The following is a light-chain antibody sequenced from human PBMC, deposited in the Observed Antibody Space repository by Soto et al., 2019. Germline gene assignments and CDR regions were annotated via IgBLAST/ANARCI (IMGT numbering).Light chain of an antibody. CDR1: SSNIGAGYD. V-gene: IGLV1-40*01. CDR2: GNS. CDR3: QSYDSSLSGYV. Sequence: QSALTHPPSVSGAPGQRVTISCTGSSSNIGAGYDVHWYHQLPGTSPKVLIYGNSNRPSGVPDRFSGSKSGTSASLAITGLQAEDEADYYCQSYDSSLSGYVFGTGTKVTVL. J-gene: IGLJ1*01.